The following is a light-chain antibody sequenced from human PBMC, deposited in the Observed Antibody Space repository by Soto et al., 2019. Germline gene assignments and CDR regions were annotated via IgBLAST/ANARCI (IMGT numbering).Light chain of an antibody. CDR3: SSYTNSRTLV. CDR1: SRDVGAYNY. Sequence: QSALTQPASVSGSPGQSITISCTGTSRDVGAYNYVSWHQQSPGKAPKLMIYDVSDRHSGVSNRFSGSKSGNTASLTISGLQAEDEADYYCSSYTNSRTLVFGGGTQLTVL. CDR2: DVS. J-gene: IGLJ2*01. V-gene: IGLV2-14*01.